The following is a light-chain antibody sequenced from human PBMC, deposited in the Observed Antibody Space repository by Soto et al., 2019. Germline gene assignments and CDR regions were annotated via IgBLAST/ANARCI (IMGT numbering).Light chain of an antibody. J-gene: IGKJ1*01. V-gene: IGKV1-39*01. CDR2: TAS. Sequence: DIQMTQSPSSLSASLGDRVTITCRASQSIKAYLNWYQQKPVKAPKLLIYTASTLQSGVPPRFSGSGSGTDFTLTISSLQPEDFATYYCQQTSSTPRTFGQGTKVEVK. CDR1: QSIKAY. CDR3: QQTSSTPRT.